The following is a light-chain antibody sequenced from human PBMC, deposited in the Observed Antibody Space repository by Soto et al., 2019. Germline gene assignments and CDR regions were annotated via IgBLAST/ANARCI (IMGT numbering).Light chain of an antibody. V-gene: IGLV2-8*01. Sequence: QSALTQPPSASGSPGQSVTISCTGTSSDVGGYNYVSWYQQHPGKAPKVLIYDVNKRPSGVPDRFSGSKSGNTASLTVSGLQAEDEADYGSSHAGSNNPVVFGTGTKLTVL. J-gene: IGLJ1*01. CDR1: SSDVGGYNY. CDR2: DVN. CDR3: SSHAGSNNPVV.